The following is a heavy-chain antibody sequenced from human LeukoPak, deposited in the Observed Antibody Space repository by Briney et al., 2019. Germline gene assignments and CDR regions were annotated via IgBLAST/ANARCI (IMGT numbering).Heavy chain of an antibody. Sequence: SETLSLTCTVSGGSISSYYWSWIRQPPGKGLEWIGYIYTSGSTNYNPSLKSRVTISVDTSKNQFSLKLSSVTAADTAAYYCASSGGNSTFDYWGQGTLVTVSS. CDR2: IYTSGST. CDR3: ASSGGNSTFDY. D-gene: IGHD4-23*01. J-gene: IGHJ4*02. CDR1: GGSISSYY. V-gene: IGHV4-4*09.